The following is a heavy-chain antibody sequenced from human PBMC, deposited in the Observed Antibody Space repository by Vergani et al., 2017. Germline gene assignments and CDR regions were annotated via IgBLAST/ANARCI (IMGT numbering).Heavy chain of an antibody. V-gene: IGHV1-2*02. Sequence: QVQLVQSGAEVKKPGASVEVSCKASGYTFTGYYMHWVRQAPGQGLEWMGWINPNSGGTNYAQKFQGRVTMTRDTSISTAYMELSRLRSDDTAVYYCARAXIVVVPAAPRWFDPWGQGTLVTVSS. CDR1: GYTFTGYY. J-gene: IGHJ5*02. D-gene: IGHD2-2*01. CDR2: INPNSGGT. CDR3: ARAXIVVVPAAPRWFDP.